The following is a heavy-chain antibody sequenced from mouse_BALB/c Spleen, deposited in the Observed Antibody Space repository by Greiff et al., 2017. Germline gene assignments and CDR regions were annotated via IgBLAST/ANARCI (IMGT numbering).Heavy chain of an antibody. CDR1: GFSLTSYG. J-gene: IGHJ3*01. CDR2: IWSGGST. Sequence: VMLVESGPGLVQPSQSLSITCTVSGFSLTSYGVHWVRQSPGKGLEWLGVIWSGGSTDYNAAFISRLSISKDNSKSQVFFKMNSLQADDTAIYYCARNEGSRDYDYEGFAYWGQGTLVTVSA. CDR3: ARNEGSRDYDYEGFAY. D-gene: IGHD2-4*01. V-gene: IGHV2-4-1*01.